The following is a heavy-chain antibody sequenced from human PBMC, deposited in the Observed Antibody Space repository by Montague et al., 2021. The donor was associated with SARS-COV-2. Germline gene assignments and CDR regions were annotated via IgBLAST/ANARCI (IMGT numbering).Heavy chain of an antibody. CDR1: GVSITSTNC. Sequence: SETLSLTCAVSGVSITSTNCWSLVRQPPWKGLEWIGEISYGGIATYNPPLKSRATISMDRSRNLFSLKLSAVTAADTAIYYCAGKVLTVPADYWGQGTLVTVS. D-gene: IGHD4-11*01. J-gene: IGHJ4*02. CDR2: ISYGGIA. CDR3: AGKVLTVPADY. V-gene: IGHV4-4*02.